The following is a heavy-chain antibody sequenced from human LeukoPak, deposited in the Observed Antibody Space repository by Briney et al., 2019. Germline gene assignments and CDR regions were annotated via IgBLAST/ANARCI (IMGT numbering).Heavy chain of an antibody. D-gene: IGHD3-16*01. V-gene: IGHV1-2*02. CDR2: INPNSGGT. J-gene: IGHJ5*02. CDR1: GYTFTGYY. Sequence: ASVKVSCKASGYTFTGYYMHWVRQAPGQGLEWMGWINPNSGGTNCAQKFQGRVTMTRDTSISTAYMELSRLRSDDTAVYYCARELRWGNWFDPWGQGTLVTVSS. CDR3: ARELRWGNWFDP.